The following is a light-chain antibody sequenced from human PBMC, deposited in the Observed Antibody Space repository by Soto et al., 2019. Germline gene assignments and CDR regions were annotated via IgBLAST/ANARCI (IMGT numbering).Light chain of an antibody. Sequence: DIQMTQSPSSLSASAGDRVTITCRASQTVGTFLNWYQQRPGRAPNLLIYAASNLPTGVPSRFSGSGSGTDFTLTINSLQPEDFGTYYCQQSYSIRSWTFGQGTKVDIK. J-gene: IGKJ1*01. CDR2: AAS. CDR3: QQSYSIRSWT. CDR1: QTVGTF. V-gene: IGKV1-39*01.